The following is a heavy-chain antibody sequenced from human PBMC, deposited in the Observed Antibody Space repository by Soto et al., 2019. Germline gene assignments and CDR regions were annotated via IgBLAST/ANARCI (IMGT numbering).Heavy chain of an antibody. CDR1: GDSVRNQY. J-gene: IGHJ6*03. D-gene: IGHD3-16*01. V-gene: IGHV4-4*09. CDR2: IYRSGST. CDR3: ARTLDYGHMDV. Sequence: QVQMQESGPGLVKPSETLSLTCTVSGDSVRNQYWSWIRRPPGRGLEWIGYIYRSGSTKYNPSLKRRLTISVDTSKNQFPLKLSSVTAADTAVYYCARTLDYGHMDVWGKGTTVTVSS.